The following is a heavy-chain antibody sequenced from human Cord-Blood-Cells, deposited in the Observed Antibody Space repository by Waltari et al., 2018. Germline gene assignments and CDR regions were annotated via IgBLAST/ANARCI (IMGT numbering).Heavy chain of an antibody. CDR1: GGSISSYY. Sequence: QVQLQESGPGLVKPSETLSLTCTVSGGSISSYYWSWIRQPPGKGLEWIGYIYYSGSTNYNPALKSRVTISVDTSKNQFSLKLSSVTAADTAVYYCARDRVSSSWYPITYNWFDPWGQGTLVTVSS. D-gene: IGHD6-13*01. J-gene: IGHJ5*02. CDR3: ARDRVSSSWYPITYNWFDP. V-gene: IGHV4-59*01. CDR2: IYYSGST.